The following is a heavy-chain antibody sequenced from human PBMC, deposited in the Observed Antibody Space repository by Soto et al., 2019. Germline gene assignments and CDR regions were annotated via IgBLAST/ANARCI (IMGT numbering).Heavy chain of an antibody. CDR3: AKDISSGTGYYYYGMDV. Sequence: GGSLRLSCAASGFTFDDYTMHWVRQAPGKGLEWVSLISWDGGSTYYADSVKGRFTISRDNSKNSLYLQMNSLRTEDTALYYCAKDISSGTGYYYYGMDVWGQGTTVTVSS. CDR2: ISWDGGST. J-gene: IGHJ6*02. CDR1: GFTFDDYT. V-gene: IGHV3-43*01. D-gene: IGHD1-1*01.